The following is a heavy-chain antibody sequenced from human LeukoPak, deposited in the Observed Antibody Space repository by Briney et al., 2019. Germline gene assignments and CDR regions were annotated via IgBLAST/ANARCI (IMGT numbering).Heavy chain of an antibody. CDR1: GGSISSGRYY. CDR3: ARADYDILTGYYLDY. J-gene: IGHJ4*02. D-gene: IGHD3-9*01. Sequence: SETLSLSCTVSGGSISSGRYYWNWIRQHPGKGLEWIGFIYYSGSTNCNPSLKSRVIISLDTSKNQFSLKLSSVTAADTAVYYCARADYDILTGYYLDYWGQGTLVTVSS. V-gene: IGHV4-31*03. CDR2: IYYSGST.